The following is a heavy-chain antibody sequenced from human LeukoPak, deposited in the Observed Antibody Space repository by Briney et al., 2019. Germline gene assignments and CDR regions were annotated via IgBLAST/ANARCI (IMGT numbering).Heavy chain of an antibody. V-gene: IGHV6-1*01. CDR3: AGYSYGVRPS. CDR2: TYYRSKWYN. D-gene: IGHD5-18*01. J-gene: IGHJ5*02. CDR1: GGSVSSNSAA. Sequence: SQTLSLTCVISGGSVSSNSAAWNWIGQSPSRGLEWLGRTYYRSKWYNDYAVSVKSRITINPDTSKNQFSLHLNSVTPEDTAVYYCAGYSYGVRPSWGQGTLVTVSS.